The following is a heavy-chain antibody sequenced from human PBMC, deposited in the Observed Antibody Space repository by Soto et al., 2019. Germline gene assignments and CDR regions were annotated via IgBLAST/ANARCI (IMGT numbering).Heavy chain of an antibody. CDR1: GFTFSGSS. D-gene: IGHD3-22*01. CDR3: TKYYYDSSDYPTDAFDI. V-gene: IGHV3-73*02. Sequence: EVQLVESGGGLVQPGGSLKLSCAASGFTFSGSSMHWVRQASGKGLEWVGRIRSTANSYATAYATSVKGRFTISRDDSKNTAYLQMNSLKTEYTAVYYCTKYYYDSSDYPTDAFDIWGQGTMVTVSS. J-gene: IGHJ3*02. CDR2: IRSTANSYAT.